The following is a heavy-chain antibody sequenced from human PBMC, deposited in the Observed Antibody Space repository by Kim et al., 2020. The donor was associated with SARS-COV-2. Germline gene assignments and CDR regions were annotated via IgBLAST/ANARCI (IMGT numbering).Heavy chain of an antibody. D-gene: IGHD6-19*01. V-gene: IGHV4-59*09. J-gene: IGHJ2*01. Sequence: YNPPLKSRVTISVDTSKNQFSLKLSSVTAADTAVYHCARGLYSSGWYFDLWGRGTLVTVSS. CDR3: ARGLYSSGWYFDL.